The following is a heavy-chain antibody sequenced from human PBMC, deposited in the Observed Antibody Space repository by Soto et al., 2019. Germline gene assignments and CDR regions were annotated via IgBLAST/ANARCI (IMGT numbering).Heavy chain of an antibody. CDR3: AKAPGYSSSWYYFDY. CDR2: ISGSGGST. Sequence: GGSLRLSCAASGATFSSYPLSSVRQAPGKGLEWVSAISGSGGSTYYADSVKGRFTISRDNSKNTLYLQMNSLRAEDTAVYYCAKAPGYSSSWYYFDYWGQGT. J-gene: IGHJ4*02. V-gene: IGHV3-23*01. CDR1: GATFSSYP. D-gene: IGHD6-13*01.